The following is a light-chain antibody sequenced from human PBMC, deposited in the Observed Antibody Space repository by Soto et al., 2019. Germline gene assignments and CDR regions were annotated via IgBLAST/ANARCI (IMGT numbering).Light chain of an antibody. V-gene: IGLV2-14*01. CDR2: EVS. J-gene: IGLJ2*01. CDR3: SSHTTSTNPLV. CDR1: GSDDVPYNY. Sequence: QSVLTQPASVSGSPGQSITISCTGAGSDDVPYNYVSWYQQHPGKAPKLMIYEVSNRPSGVSNRFSGSKSGSTASLTISGLQDEDEADYYCSSHTTSTNPLVFGGGTKLTVL.